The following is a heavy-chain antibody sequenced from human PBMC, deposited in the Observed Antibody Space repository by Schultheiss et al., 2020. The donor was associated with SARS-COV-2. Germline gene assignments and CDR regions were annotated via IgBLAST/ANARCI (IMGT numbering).Heavy chain of an antibody. D-gene: IGHD6-13*01. CDR1: GGSFSGYY. Sequence: SETLSLTCAVYGGSFSGYYWSWIRQPPGKGLEWIGEINHSGSTNYNPSLKSRVTISVDTSKNQFSLKLSSVTAADTAVYYCAISSWYPPFDYWGQGTLVTVSS. V-gene: IGHV4-34*01. CDR2: INHSGST. CDR3: AISSWYPPFDY. J-gene: IGHJ4*02.